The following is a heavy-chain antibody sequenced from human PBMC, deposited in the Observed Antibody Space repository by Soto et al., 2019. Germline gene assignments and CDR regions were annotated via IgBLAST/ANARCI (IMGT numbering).Heavy chain of an antibody. V-gene: IGHV3-23*01. CDR3: AKDVGAYYYYGMDV. D-gene: IGHD3-16*01. J-gene: IGHJ6*02. CDR2: ISGSGGST. Sequence: PGGSLRLSCAASGFTFSSYAMSWVRQAPGKGLEWVSAISGSGGSTYYADSVKGRFTISRDNSKNTLYLQMNSLRAEDTAVYHCAKDVGAYYYYGMDVWGQGTTVTVSS. CDR1: GFTFSSYA.